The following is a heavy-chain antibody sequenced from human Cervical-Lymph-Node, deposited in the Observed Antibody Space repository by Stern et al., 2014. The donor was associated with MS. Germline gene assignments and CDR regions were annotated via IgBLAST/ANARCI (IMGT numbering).Heavy chain of an antibody. Sequence: VQLVESGGDLVQPGGSLRLSCAASGLTFSNYAMTWVRQAPGQGLDWVSGIGSNGDTYYAESVKGRFTISRDNSKSTLYLAMNSLRAEDTAIYYCAKDLHYYSATDVWGQGTTVTVSS. CDR1: GLTFSNYA. CDR2: IGSNGDT. V-gene: IGHV3-23*04. J-gene: IGHJ6*02. CDR3: AKDLHYYSATDV.